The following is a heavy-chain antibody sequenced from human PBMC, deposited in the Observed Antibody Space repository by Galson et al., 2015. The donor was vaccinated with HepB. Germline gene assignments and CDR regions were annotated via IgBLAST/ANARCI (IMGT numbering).Heavy chain of an antibody. V-gene: IGHV3-23*01. J-gene: IGHJ6*03. D-gene: IGHD2-2*01. Sequence: SLRLSCAASGFTLTTYAMSWVRQPPGKGLEWVSSINGKGDFSRYADSARGRFLISRDNSKNTLFLQMNSLRAEDTAIYYCANGCSTSNCQNYFFYMDVWGKGTTVTVSS. CDR1: GFTLTTYA. CDR2: INGKGDFS. CDR3: ANGCSTSNCQNYFFYMDV.